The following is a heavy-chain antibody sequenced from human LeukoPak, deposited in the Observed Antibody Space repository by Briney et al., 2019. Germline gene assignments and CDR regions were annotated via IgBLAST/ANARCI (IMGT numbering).Heavy chain of an antibody. Sequence: GGSLRLSCAASGFTFSSYGMHWVRQAPGKGLEWVAVISYDGSNKYYADSVKGRFTISRDNSKNTLYLQMNSLRAEDTAVYYCAIDSSGYTYYFDYWGQGTLVTVSS. D-gene: IGHD3-22*01. CDR3: AIDSSGYTYYFDY. V-gene: IGHV3-30*03. J-gene: IGHJ4*02. CDR1: GFTFSSYG. CDR2: ISYDGSNK.